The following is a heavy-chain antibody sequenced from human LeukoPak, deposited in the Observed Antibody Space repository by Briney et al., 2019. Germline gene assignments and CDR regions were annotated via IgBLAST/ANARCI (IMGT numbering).Heavy chain of an antibody. CDR2: IKSKADGGTT. J-gene: IGHJ4*02. Sequence: GGSLRLSCAASGFTFNNAWMSWVRQAPGKGLEWVGRIKSKADGGTTDYAAPVKGRLTISRDDSKNTLYLQMNSLKTEDTAVYYCTTISTITFGGVIAKYYFDYWGQGTLVTVSS. CDR1: GFTFNNAW. V-gene: IGHV3-15*01. D-gene: IGHD3-16*02. CDR3: TTISTITFGGVIAKYYFDY.